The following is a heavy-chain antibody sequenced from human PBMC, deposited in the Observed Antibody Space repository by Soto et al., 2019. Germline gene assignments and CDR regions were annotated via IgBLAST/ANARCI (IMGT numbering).Heavy chain of an antibody. CDR2: IYWDDDK. CDR1: GFSLSTSGVG. J-gene: IGHJ5*02. D-gene: IGHD3-10*01. CDR3: ALTYYGSGSYYNVRWFDP. V-gene: IGHV2-5*02. Sequence: QITLKESGPTMVKPTQTLTLTCTVSGFSLSTSGVGVGWIRQPPGKALEWLALIYWDDDKRYSPSLKSRLTITKDTSKNQVVLTMTNMDPVDTATYYCALTYYGSGSYYNVRWFDPWGQGTLVTVSS.